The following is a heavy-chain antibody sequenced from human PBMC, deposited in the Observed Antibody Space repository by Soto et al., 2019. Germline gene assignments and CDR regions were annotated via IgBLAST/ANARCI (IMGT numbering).Heavy chain of an antibody. Sequence: QVQLQQWGAGLLKPSETLSLTCAVYGGSFSDYFWTWIRQPPGKGLEWIGEINHSGSTNFNPSLKSRVATSADTSRNQFSLRVTSVTAADTAVYYCAGREFASSSFHYYYYAVDVWGQGTTVTVSS. CDR3: AGREFASSSFHYYYYAVDV. D-gene: IGHD6-6*01. J-gene: IGHJ6*02. CDR2: INHSGST. V-gene: IGHV4-34*01. CDR1: GGSFSDYF.